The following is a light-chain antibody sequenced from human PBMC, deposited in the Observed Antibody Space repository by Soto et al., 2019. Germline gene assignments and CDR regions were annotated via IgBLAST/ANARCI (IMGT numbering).Light chain of an antibody. Sequence: QSVLTQPRSVSGSPGQSVTISCIGTSSNVGGYKYVSWYQQCPGKAPKLIIYDVIKRPSGVPDRFSGSKSGTSASLAISGLQPEDEADYCCAAWDDSLNEYVFGDGTKVTVL. CDR1: SSNVGGYKY. CDR2: DVI. J-gene: IGLJ1*01. CDR3: AAWDDSLNEYV. V-gene: IGLV2-11*01.